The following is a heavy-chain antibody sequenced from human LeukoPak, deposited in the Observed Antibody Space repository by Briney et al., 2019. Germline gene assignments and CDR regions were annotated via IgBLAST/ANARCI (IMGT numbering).Heavy chain of an antibody. D-gene: IGHD1-26*01. V-gene: IGHV3-7*01. CDR2: MKPDGSEK. Sequence: GGSLRLSCAGSGFTLSSYWMSWVRQAPGKGLEWVANMKPDGSEKYYVDSVKGRFTISRDNAKNSLYLQMNSLRAEDTAVYYCARDDIVGATTFDYWGQGTLVTVSS. CDR1: GFTLSSYW. J-gene: IGHJ4*02. CDR3: ARDDIVGATTFDY.